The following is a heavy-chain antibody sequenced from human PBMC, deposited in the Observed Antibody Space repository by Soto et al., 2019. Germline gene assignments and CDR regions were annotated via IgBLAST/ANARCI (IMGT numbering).Heavy chain of an antibody. V-gene: IGHV3-30-3*01. J-gene: IGHJ6*02. Sequence: PGGSLRLSCAASGFTFSSYSIHWVRQAPCKGLEWVAVISYDGINKYYADSVKGRFTISRDNSKNTLYLQMNSLRAEDTAVYYCAIETFSLAYCGGDCYSYYGMDVCGQGTTLTVYS. CDR2: ISYDGINK. CDR1: GFTFSSYS. D-gene: IGHD2-21*02. CDR3: AIETFSLAYCGGDCYSYYGMDV.